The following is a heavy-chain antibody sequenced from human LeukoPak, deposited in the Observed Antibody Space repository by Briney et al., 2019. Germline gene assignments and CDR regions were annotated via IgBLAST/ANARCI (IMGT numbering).Heavy chain of an antibody. CDR3: ARAYCSSTSCFG. Sequence: GGSLRLSCAASGFTFSSYNMNWVRQAPGKGLEWVSSISYTSRARYYADSVKGRFTISRDNVKNSLYLQMDSLRAEDTAVYYCARAYCSSTSCFGWGQGTLVTVSS. CDR2: ISYTSRAR. V-gene: IGHV3-48*01. CDR1: GFTFSSYN. J-gene: IGHJ4*02. D-gene: IGHD2-2*01.